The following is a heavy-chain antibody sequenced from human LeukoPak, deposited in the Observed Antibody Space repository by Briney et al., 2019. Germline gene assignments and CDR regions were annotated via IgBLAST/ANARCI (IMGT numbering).Heavy chain of an antibody. Sequence: AMSWVRQAPGKXLEGVSAISGSGGSTYYADSVKGRFTISRDNFKNTLYLQMNSLRAEDTAVYYCAKKANDEYYDYVWGSGFDYWGQGTLVTVSS. V-gene: IGHV3-23*01. CDR3: AKKANDEYYDYVWGSGFDY. D-gene: IGHD3-16*01. CDR1: A. CDR2: ISGSGGST. J-gene: IGHJ4*02.